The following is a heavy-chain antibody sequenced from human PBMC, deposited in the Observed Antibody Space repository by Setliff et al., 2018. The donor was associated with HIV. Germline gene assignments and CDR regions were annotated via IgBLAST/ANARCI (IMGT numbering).Heavy chain of an antibody. J-gene: IGHJ4*02. Sequence: SVKVSCKASGGTFSTFSSSAISWVRQAPGQGLEWMGGVIPIFGTPKYPQKFQGRVTITADDSTTTAYMELSRLKPDDTAIYYCATALTANWNYEPHFDYWGQASLVTVSS. V-gene: IGHV1-69*13. D-gene: IGHD1-7*01. CDR2: VIPIFGTP. CDR1: GGTFSTFSSSA. CDR3: ATALTANWNYEPHFDY.